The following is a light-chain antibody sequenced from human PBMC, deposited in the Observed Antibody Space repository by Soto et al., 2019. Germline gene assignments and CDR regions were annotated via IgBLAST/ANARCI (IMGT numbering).Light chain of an antibody. CDR2: EVS. Sequence: QSVLTQPASVSGSPGQSITISCTGTSSDIGAYNYVSWYQQHPGKAPKLMIHEVSNRPSGVSYRFSGSKSSNTASLTISGLQAEDEADYYCSSYTTSSIRVVFGGGTKLTVL. CDR3: SSYTTSSIRVV. J-gene: IGLJ3*02. CDR1: SSDIGAYNY. V-gene: IGLV2-14*01.